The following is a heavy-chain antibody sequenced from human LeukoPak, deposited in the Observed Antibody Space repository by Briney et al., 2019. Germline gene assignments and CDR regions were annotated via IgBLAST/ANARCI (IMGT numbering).Heavy chain of an antibody. CDR1: GFTFSSYS. D-gene: IGHD6-19*01. Sequence: GGSLRLSCAASGFTFSSYSMNWVRQAPGKGLEWVSGISSNGGSTLYADSVKGRFTISRDNSKNTLYLQMNSLRAEDTAVYYCAKDSNAYSSGWYFYWGQGTLVTVSS. CDR2: ISSNGGST. V-gene: IGHV3-23*01. CDR3: AKDSNAYSSGWYFY. J-gene: IGHJ4*02.